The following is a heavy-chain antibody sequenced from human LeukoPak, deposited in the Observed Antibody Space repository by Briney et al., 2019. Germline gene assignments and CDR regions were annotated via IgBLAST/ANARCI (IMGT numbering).Heavy chain of an antibody. D-gene: IGHD6-13*01. CDR2: INHSGST. V-gene: IGHV4-34*01. CDR1: GGSFSGYY. CDR3: ARGNIAAAVT. Sequence: SETLSLTCAVYGGSFSGYYWSWIRQPPGKGLEWIGEINHSGSTNYNPSLKSRVTISVDTSKNQFSLKLSSVTAADTAAYYCARGNIAAAVTWGQGTLVTVSS. J-gene: IGHJ5*02.